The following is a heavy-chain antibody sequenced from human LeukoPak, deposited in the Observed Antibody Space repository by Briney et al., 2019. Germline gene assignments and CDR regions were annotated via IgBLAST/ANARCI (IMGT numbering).Heavy chain of an antibody. V-gene: IGHV3-74*01. CDR3: ATGQGHGMDV. Sequence: GGSLRLSCAASGFTFSSYWMHWVRQAPGKGLVWVSRINSDCSSTSYADSVKGRFTISRDNAKNTLSLQMNSLRAEDTAVYYCATGQGHGMDVWGQGTTVTVSS. CDR1: GFTFSSYW. CDR2: INSDCSST. J-gene: IGHJ6*02. D-gene: IGHD1-14*01.